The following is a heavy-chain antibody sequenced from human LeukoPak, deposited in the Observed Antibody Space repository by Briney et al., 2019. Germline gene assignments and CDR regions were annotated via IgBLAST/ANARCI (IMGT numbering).Heavy chain of an antibody. D-gene: IGHD7-27*01. CDR1: GFTFDDYA. CDR2: ISWTSGSI. CDR3: AKANGGYLYYYFMDV. Sequence: GRSLRLSCAASGFTFDDYAMHWVRQAPGKGLEWVSGISWTSGSIGYADSVKGRFTISRDNAKNSLRLQMNSVRAEDTALYYCAKANGGYLYYYFMDVWGKGTTVTVSS. J-gene: IGHJ6*03. V-gene: IGHV3-9*01.